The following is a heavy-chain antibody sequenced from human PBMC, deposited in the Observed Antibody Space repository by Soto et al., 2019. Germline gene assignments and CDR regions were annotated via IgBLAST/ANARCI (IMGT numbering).Heavy chain of an antibody. CDR1: GYSLSNYW. V-gene: IGHV5-51*01. CDR3: ARPSNNYVAH. D-gene: IGHD4-4*01. Sequence: PEASLKISCSASGYSLSNYWIGWVRQMPWKGLEWMAIINPGDSESRYSPSFQGQVTISADKSISTAYLQWNSLKASDTAMYYCARPSNNYVAHGGQGTLVTV. J-gene: IGHJ4*02. CDR2: INPGDSES.